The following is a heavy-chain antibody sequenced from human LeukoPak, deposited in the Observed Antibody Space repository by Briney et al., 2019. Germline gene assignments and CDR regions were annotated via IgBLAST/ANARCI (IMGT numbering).Heavy chain of an antibody. CDR3: ARARTVVTPYFDY. J-gene: IGHJ4*02. V-gene: IGHV3-64*01. D-gene: IGHD4-23*01. Sequence: GGSLRLSCAASGFTFSSYAMHWVRQAPGKGLEYVSAISSNGGSTYYANSVKGRFTISRDNSKNTLYLQMGSMRAEDMAVYYCARARTVVTPYFDYWGQGTLVTVSS. CDR2: ISSNGGST. CDR1: GFTFSSYA.